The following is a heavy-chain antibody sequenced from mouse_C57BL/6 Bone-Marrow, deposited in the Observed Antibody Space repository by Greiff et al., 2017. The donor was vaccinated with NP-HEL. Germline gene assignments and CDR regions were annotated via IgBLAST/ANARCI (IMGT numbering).Heavy chain of an antibody. V-gene: IGHV1-4*01. CDR3: AREGHSNYGY. CDR1: GYTFTSYK. J-gene: IGHJ2*01. Sequence: VQLQQSGAELARPGASVKMSCKASGYTFTSYKMHWVKQRPGQGLAWIGYINPSSGYTKYNQKFKDKATLTVDKTSISAYMQLSSLISDESAVYYCAREGHSNYGYGGKGTTLTVSS. D-gene: IGHD2-5*01. CDR2: INPSSGYT.